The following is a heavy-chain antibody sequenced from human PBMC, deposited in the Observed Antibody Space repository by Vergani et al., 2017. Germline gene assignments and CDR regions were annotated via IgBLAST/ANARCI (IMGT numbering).Heavy chain of an antibody. CDR2: IYTSGST. CDR1: GGSISSGSYY. Sequence: QVQLQESGPGLVKPSQTLSLTCTVSGGSISSGSYYWSWIRQPAGKGLEWIGRIYTSGSTNYNPSLKSRVTISVDTSKNQFSLKLSSVTAADTAVYYCAENDLIDGSSYFDYWGQGTLVTVSS. V-gene: IGHV4-61*02. CDR3: AENDLIDGSSYFDY. J-gene: IGHJ4*02. D-gene: IGHD6-6*01.